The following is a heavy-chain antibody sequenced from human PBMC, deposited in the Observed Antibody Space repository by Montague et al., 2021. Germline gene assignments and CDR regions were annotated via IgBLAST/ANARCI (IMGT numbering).Heavy chain of an antibody. V-gene: IGHV3-74*01. D-gene: IGHD3-10*01. CDR2: ISTDGSST. CDR3: TFYKFRETPRGFDY. CDR1: GFTFSSYW. Sequence: SRRLSLSASGFTFSSYWMHWVRQAPGKGLVWVSRISTDGSSTTYADSVKGRFTTSRDNAKNMLYLQMNSLRAEDTAVYYCTFYKFRETPRGFDYWGQGTLVTVSA. J-gene: IGHJ4*02.